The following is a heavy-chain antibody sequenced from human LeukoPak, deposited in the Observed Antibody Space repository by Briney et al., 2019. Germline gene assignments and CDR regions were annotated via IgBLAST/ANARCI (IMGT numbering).Heavy chain of an antibody. D-gene: IGHD3-3*01. Sequence: GGSLRLSCAASGFIVSTNYMTWVRQAPRKGLEWVSIIYSDGSTYYADSVKGRSTISIDNSKNTLYLQMNSLGAEDTAVYYCARDRFNGMDVWGQGTTVTVSS. CDR2: IYSDGST. CDR3: ARDRFNGMDV. CDR1: GFIVSTNY. J-gene: IGHJ6*02. V-gene: IGHV3-66*01.